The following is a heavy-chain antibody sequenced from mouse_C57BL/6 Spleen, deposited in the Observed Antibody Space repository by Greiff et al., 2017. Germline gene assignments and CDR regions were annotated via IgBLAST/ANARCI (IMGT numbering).Heavy chain of an antibody. CDR2: IYPGDGDT. Sequence: QVQLQQSGAELVKPGASVKISCKASGYAFSSYWMNWVKQRPGKGLEWIGQIYPGDGDTNYNGKFKGKATLTADKSSSTAYMQLSSLTSEDSAVYFCAREEMDYYAMDYWGQGTSVTVSS. J-gene: IGHJ4*01. CDR1: GYAFSSYW. CDR3: AREEMDYYAMDY. V-gene: IGHV1-80*01.